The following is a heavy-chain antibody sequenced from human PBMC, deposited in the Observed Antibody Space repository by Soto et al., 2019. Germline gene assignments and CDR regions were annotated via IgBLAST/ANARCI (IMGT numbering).Heavy chain of an antibody. CDR2: IYYSGST. D-gene: IGHD6-19*01. CDR1: GGSISSSSYY. CDR3: ARHSPGIAVAPRLDY. Sequence: QLQLQESGPGLVKPSETLSLTCTVSGGSISSSSYYWGWIRQPPGKGLEWIGSIYYSGSTYYNPSLKSRVTISVDTSKNQFSLKRSSVTAADTAVYYCARHSPGIAVAPRLDYWGQGTLVTVSS. J-gene: IGHJ4*02. V-gene: IGHV4-39*01.